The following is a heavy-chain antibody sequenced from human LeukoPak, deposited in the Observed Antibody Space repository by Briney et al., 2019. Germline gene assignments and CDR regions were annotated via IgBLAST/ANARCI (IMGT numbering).Heavy chain of an antibody. CDR2: ISAYNGNT. V-gene: IGHV1-18*01. Sequence: ASVKVSCKASGGTFSSYAISWVRQAPGQGLEWMGWISAYNGNTNYAQKLQGRVTMTTETSTSTAYMELRSLRSDDTAMYYCARDYSRGDPDYWGQGTLVTVSS. D-gene: IGHD6-19*01. CDR1: GGTFSSYA. J-gene: IGHJ4*02. CDR3: ARDYSRGDPDY.